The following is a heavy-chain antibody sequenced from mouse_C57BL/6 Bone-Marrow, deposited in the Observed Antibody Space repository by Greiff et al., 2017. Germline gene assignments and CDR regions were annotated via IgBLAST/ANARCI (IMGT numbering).Heavy chain of an antibody. CDR1: GFTIQDAY. V-gene: IGHV14-4*01. CDR3: TTYSLFDY. J-gene: IGHJ2*01. Sequence: EVQLEESGAELVRPGASVKLSCTASGFTIQDAYMHWVKQRPEQGLEWIGWIDPENGDTEYASKFQGKATITADTSSNTAYLQLSSLTSEDTAVYYCTTYSLFDYSGQGTTLTVPS. D-gene: IGHD2-12*01. CDR2: IDPENGDT.